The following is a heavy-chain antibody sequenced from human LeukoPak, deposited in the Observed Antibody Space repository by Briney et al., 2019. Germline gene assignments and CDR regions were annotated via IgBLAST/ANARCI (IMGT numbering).Heavy chain of an antibody. CDR3: AKEIYYYDSSGYYYGY. CDR2: ISGSGGST. CDR1: GYTFSSYA. Sequence: GGSLRLSCAASGYTFSSYAMSWVRQAPGKGLEWVSAISGSGGSTYYADSVKGRFTISRDNSKNTLYLQMNSLRAEDTAVYYCAKEIYYYDSSGYYYGYWGQGTLVTVSS. J-gene: IGHJ4*02. V-gene: IGHV3-23*01. D-gene: IGHD3-22*01.